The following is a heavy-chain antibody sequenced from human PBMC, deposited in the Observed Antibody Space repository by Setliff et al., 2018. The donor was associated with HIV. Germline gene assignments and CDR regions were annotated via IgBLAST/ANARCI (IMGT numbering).Heavy chain of an antibody. Sequence: GASVKVSCKASGYTFTSYPMHWVRQAPGQGLEWMGVINTSGGSAGYAEKFRGRVTMTRDTSTNTVYMELSSLRSEDTAMYYCARAIYRQSVDTAAYWGQGTLVTVSS. J-gene: IGHJ4*02. D-gene: IGHD5-18*01. CDR1: GYTFTSYP. CDR2: INTSGGSA. V-gene: IGHV1-46*01. CDR3: ARAIYRQSVDTAAY.